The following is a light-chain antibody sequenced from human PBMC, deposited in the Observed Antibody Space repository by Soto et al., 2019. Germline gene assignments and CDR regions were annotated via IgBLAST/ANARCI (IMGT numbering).Light chain of an antibody. V-gene: IGKV3-11*01. CDR2: DAS. CDR3: QQRASWPYT. J-gene: IGKJ2*01. CDR1: RTVFTF. Sequence: EIALTQSPATLSLSPGERATLSCRANRTVFTFLIWYQQKPGQAPRLLIYDASNRATDIPARFSGTGSGTAFRLTISSLEPEDFALYFCQQRASWPYTFGPGTKLEIK.